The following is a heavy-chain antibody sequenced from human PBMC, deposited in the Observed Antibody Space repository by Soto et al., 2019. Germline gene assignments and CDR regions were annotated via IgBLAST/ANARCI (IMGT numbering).Heavy chain of an antibody. CDR1: GFTFSSYA. J-gene: IGHJ6*02. CDR2: ISGSGGST. CDR3: AKEEIWFGELAGGMDV. V-gene: IGHV3-23*01. D-gene: IGHD3-10*01. Sequence: GGSLRLSCAASGFTFSSYAMSWVRQAPGKGLEWVSAISGSGGSTYYADSVKGRFTISRGNSKNTLYLKMTSPRAEATAVYSCAKEEIWFGELAGGMDVWGQRTTFTVSS.